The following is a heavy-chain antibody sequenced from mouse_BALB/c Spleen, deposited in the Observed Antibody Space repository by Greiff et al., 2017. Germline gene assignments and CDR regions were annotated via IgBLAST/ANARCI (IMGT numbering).Heavy chain of an antibody. Sequence: QVQLQESGPGLVTPSQSLSITCTASGFSLTGYGVNWVRQPPGKGLEWLGMICGDGSTDYNSALKSRLSISKDNSKNQVFLKMNSLQTEDTARYYCARGRSGTFAYWGQGTLVTVSA. CDR3: ARGRSGTFAY. CDR1: GFSLTGYG. V-gene: IGHV2-6-7*01. D-gene: IGHD4-1*01. J-gene: IGHJ3*01. CDR2: ICGDGST.